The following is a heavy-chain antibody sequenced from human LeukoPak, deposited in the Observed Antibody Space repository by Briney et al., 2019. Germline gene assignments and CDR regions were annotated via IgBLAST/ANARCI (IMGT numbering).Heavy chain of an antibody. J-gene: IGHJ5*02. V-gene: IGHV6-1*01. CDR1: GDSVSSDSVT. CDR3: ARRLTQYDCFDP. Sequence: SQTLSLTCALSGDSVSSDSVTWNWIRQSPSRGLEWLGRTYYRSTWYNDYAVSVRGRITVNPDTSKNQFSLHLNSVTPEDTAVYYCARRLTQYDCFDPWGQGILVTVSS. D-gene: IGHD2-2*01. CDR2: TYYRSTWYN.